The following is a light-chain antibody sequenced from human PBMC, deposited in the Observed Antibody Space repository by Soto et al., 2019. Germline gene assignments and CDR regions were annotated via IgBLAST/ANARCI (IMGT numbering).Light chain of an antibody. Sequence: EIVVTQSPATLSGSPGERVTLSCRASQFVSSRLAWYQQRPGQVPRLLIYDTSTRAPGIPARFSGSGSGTDFTLTISSLEPEDFAIYYCQQRNNWPLIFTFGPGTRVDIK. V-gene: IGKV3-11*01. CDR1: QFVSSR. CDR3: QQRNNWPLIFT. J-gene: IGKJ3*01. CDR2: DTS.